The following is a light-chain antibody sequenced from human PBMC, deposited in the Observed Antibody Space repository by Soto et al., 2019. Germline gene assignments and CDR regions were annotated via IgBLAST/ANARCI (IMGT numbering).Light chain of an antibody. CDR2: SNN. J-gene: IGLJ2*01. CDR1: SSNIRSNA. CDR3: AAWDDSLNAYVV. V-gene: IGLV1-44*01. Sequence: QSVLTQPPSASGTPGQRVTISCSGSSSNIRSNAVNWYQQLPGTAPKLLIYSNNQRPSGVPDRFSGSQSGTSASLAISGLQSEDEADYYCAAWDDSLNAYVVFGGGTKLTVL.